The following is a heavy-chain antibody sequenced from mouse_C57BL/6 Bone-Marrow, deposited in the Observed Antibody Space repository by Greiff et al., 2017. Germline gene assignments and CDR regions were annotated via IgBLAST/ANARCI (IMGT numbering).Heavy chain of an antibody. CDR1: GYSITSDY. CDR3: AREGYDEYFDV. D-gene: IGHD2-2*01. Sequence: EVKLVESGPGLAKPSPTLSLSCSATGYSITSDYWNWIRKFPGNKLEYMGYISSSGSTYYNPSLKSRISITRDTSKNQYYLQLNSVTTEDTATYYCAREGYDEYFDVWGTGTTVTVSS. J-gene: IGHJ1*03. V-gene: IGHV3-8*01. CDR2: ISSSGST.